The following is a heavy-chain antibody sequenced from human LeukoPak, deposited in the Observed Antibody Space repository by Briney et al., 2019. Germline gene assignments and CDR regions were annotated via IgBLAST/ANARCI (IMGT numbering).Heavy chain of an antibody. CDR2: IIPIFGTA. J-gene: IGHJ6*02. V-gene: IGHV1-69*13. CDR3: ARDEFDSSGSAGYYYGMDV. CDR1: GGTFSSYA. Sequence: GASVKVSCKASGGTFSSYAISWVRQAPGQGLEWMGGIIPIFGTANYAQKFQGRVTITADESTSTAYMELSSLRSEDTAVYYCARDEFDSSGSAGYYYGMDVWGQGTTVTVSS. D-gene: IGHD3-22*01.